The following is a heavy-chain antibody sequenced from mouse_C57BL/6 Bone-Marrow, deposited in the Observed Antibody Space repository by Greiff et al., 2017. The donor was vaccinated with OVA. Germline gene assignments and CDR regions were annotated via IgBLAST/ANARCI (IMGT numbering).Heavy chain of an antibody. CDR1: GFTFSDYG. V-gene: IGHV5-17*01. D-gene: IGHD2-4*01. Sequence: EVQLQQSGGGLVKPGGSLKLSCAASGFTFSDYGMHWVRQAPEKGLEWVAYISSGSSTIYYADTVKGRFTISRDNAKNTLFLQMTSLRSEDTAMYYCARHDYDGNWFAYWGQGTLVTVSA. CDR3: ARHDYDGNWFAY. J-gene: IGHJ3*01. CDR2: ISSGSSTI.